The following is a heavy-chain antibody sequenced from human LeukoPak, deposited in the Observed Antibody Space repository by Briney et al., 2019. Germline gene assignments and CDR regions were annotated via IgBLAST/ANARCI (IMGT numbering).Heavy chain of an antibody. CDR1: GFTFNTYT. V-gene: IGHV3-48*04. Sequence: GGSLRLSCAASGFTFNTYTMNWVRQAPGKGLEWVSYITPSGSTIYYADSVKGRFTISRDNAKNSMYLQMNSLRAEDTAVYYCARGQYDRXPFLQ. D-gene: IGHD3-22*01. J-gene: IGHJ1*01. CDR3: ARGQYDRXPFLQ. CDR2: ITPSGSTI.